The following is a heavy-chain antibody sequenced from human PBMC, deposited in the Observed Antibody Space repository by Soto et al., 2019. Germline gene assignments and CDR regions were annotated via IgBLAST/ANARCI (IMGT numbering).Heavy chain of an antibody. CDR1: GYTFTSYY. CDR3: ARERITMIVVASSGGMDV. D-gene: IGHD3-22*01. CDR2: INPSGGST. V-gene: IGHV1-46*01. Sequence: ASVKVSCKASGYTFTSYYMHWVRQAPGQGLEWMGIINPSGGSTSYAQKFQGRVTMTRDTSTSTVYMELSSLRSEDTAVYYCARERITMIVVASSGGMDVWGQGTTVTVSS. J-gene: IGHJ6*02.